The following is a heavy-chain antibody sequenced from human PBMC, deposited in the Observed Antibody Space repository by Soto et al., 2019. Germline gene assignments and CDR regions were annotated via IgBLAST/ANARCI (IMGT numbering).Heavy chain of an antibody. D-gene: IGHD6-13*01. CDR2: ISGSGGST. V-gene: IGHV3-23*01. CDR3: AKSSRRLAAAGTFDY. J-gene: IGHJ4*02. Sequence: PVGSLRLSCAASGFTFSSYAMSWVRQAPGKGLEWVSAISGSGGSTYYADSVKGRFTISRDNSKNTLYLQMNSLRAEDTAVYYCAKSSRRLAAAGTFDYWGQGTLVTVSS. CDR1: GFTFSSYA.